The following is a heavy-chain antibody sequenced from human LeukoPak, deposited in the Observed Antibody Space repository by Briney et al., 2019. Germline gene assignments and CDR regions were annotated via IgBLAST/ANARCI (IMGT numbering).Heavy chain of an antibody. Sequence: SETLSLTCTVSGYSISSGYYWGWIRQPPGKGLEWIGSIYHSGSTYYNPSLKSRVTISVDTSKNQFSLKLSSVTAAGTAVYYCARVSYVAGWGQGTMVTVSS. CDR2: IYHSGST. D-gene: IGHD3-16*01. V-gene: IGHV4-38-2*02. CDR3: ARVSYVAG. J-gene: IGHJ3*01. CDR1: GYSISSGYY.